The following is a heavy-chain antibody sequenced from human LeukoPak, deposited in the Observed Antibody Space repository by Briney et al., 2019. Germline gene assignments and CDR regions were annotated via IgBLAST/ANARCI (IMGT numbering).Heavy chain of an antibody. CDR2: IRYGGSNK. J-gene: IGHJ6*03. Sequence: PGGSLRLSCAASGFTFSNYGMHWVRQAPGKGLEWVAFIRYGGSNKYYADSVKGRFTISRDNSKNTLYLQMNSLRAEDTAVYYCAKDDSNSGWYLSGYYYYMDVRGKGTTVTISS. D-gene: IGHD6-19*01. V-gene: IGHV3-30*02. CDR3: AKDDSNSGWYLSGYYYYMDV. CDR1: GFTFSNYG.